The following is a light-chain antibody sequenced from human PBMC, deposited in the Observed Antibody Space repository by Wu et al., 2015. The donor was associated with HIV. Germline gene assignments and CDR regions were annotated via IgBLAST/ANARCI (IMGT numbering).Light chain of an antibody. CDR1: QGISSY. V-gene: IGKV1-9*01. Sequence: DIQLTQSPSFLSASVGDRVTITCRASQGISSYLVWYQQKPGKAPKPLIYAASTLQGGVPSRFSGSGTGTEFTLTISSLQPEDFATYYCQHLNSYPRTFGPGTTVDLK. CDR2: AAS. CDR3: QHLNSYPRT. J-gene: IGKJ3*01.